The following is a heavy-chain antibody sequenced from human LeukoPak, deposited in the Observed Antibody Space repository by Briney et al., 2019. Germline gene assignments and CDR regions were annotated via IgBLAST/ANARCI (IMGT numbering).Heavy chain of an antibody. CDR2: IKEDGSEK. J-gene: IGHJ5*02. CDR3: ARDVPYYDFWSGYSNNWFDP. CDR1: GFTFSNYW. V-gene: IGHV3-7*01. D-gene: IGHD3-3*01. Sequence: GGSLRLSCAASGFTFSNYWMSWVRQAPGKGLEWVANIKEDGSEKYYVDSVKGRFTISRDNAKNSLYLQMNSLRAEDTAVYYCARDVPYYDFWSGYSNNWFDPWGQGTLVTVSS.